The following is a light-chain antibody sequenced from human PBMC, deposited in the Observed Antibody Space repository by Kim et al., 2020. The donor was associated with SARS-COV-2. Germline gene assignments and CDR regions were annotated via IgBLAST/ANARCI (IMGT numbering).Light chain of an antibody. J-gene: IGLJ2*01. CDR1: NIGSKS. Sequence: SYVLTQPPSVSVAPGKTAGITCGGNNIGSKSVHWYQQKPGQAPVLVIYYDSERPSGIPERFSGSNSGNTATLTISRVEAGDEADYYCQVWDSSSDHVVFGGGTQLTVL. CDR2: YDS. V-gene: IGLV3-21*04. CDR3: QVWDSSSDHVV.